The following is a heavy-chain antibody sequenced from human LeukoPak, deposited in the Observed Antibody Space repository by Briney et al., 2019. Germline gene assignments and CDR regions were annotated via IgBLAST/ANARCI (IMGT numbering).Heavy chain of an antibody. J-gene: IGHJ2*01. CDR2: ISGYSSTL. V-gene: IGHV3-48*01. Sequence: GGSLRLSCAASGFTFSSYSMNWVRQAPGKGLEWVSYISGYSSTLYYADSVKGRFTISRDNAKNSLYLQMNSLRAEDAAVYYCARDSPYGGYFDLWGRGTLVTVSS. CDR1: GFTFSSYS. D-gene: IGHD4-17*01. CDR3: ARDSPYGGYFDL.